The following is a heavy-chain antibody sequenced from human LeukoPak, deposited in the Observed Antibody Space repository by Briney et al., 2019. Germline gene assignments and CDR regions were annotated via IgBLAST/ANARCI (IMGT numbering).Heavy chain of an antibody. V-gene: IGHV4-39*01. CDR1: GGSISSSSYY. D-gene: IGHD1-26*01. J-gene: IGHJ6*03. CDR3: ARRFTAWGYYYYYMDV. Sequence: PSETLSLTCTVSGGSISSSSYYWGWIRQPPGKGLEWIGSIYYSGSTYYNPSLKSRVTISVDTSKNQFSLKLSSVTAADTAVYYCARRFTAWGYYYYYMDVWGKGTTVTVSS. CDR2: IYYSGST.